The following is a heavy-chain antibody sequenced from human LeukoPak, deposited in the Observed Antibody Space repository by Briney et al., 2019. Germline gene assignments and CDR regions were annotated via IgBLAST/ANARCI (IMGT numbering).Heavy chain of an antibody. CDR2: ICDSGST. V-gene: IGHV4-59*01. CDR1: GGSITGYY. J-gene: IGHJ4*02. D-gene: IGHD3-22*01. Sequence: SETLSLTCTVSGGSITGYYWSWIRQPPGKGLEWIGYICDSGSTDYKPSLKSRVTISVDTSKNQFSLKLTSVTAADTAAYYCARGRGQPDYDSSGYFDYWGQGRLVTVSS. CDR3: ARGRGQPDYDSSGYFDY.